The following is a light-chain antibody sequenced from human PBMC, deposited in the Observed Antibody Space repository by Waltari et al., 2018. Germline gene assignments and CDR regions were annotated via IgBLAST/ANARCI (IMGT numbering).Light chain of an antibody. J-gene: IGLJ3*02. CDR2: STN. V-gene: IGLV8-61*01. CDR3: VLYRGSGISV. Sequence: QTVVTQEPSFSVSPGGTVTLTCGLISGSVSTKFYPTWYQQTPGQAPRTLMYSTNTRSSGVPDRFSGSILGNKAALTITGAQADDESDYYCVLYRGSGISVFGGGTKLTVL. CDR1: SGSVSTKFY.